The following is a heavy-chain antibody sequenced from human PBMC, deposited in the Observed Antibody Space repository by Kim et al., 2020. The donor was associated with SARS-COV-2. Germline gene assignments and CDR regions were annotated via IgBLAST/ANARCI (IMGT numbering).Heavy chain of an antibody. J-gene: IGHJ4*02. Sequence: ADIVDGRFNISRENSKNTLYLQRSTLSAEDTALYYCAKGWQRLVWGYSDYWGQGTLVTVSS. CDR3: AKGWQRLVWGYSDY. V-gene: IGHV3-23*01. D-gene: IGHD6-13*01.